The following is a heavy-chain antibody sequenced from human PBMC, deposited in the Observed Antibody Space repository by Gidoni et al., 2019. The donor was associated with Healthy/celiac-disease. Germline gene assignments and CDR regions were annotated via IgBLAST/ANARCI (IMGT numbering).Heavy chain of an antibody. Sequence: QVQLVESGGGVVQPGRSLRLSCAASGFTFSSYAMPWVRQAPGKGLEWVAVISYDGSNKYYADSVKGRFTISRDNSKNTLYLQMNSLRAEDTAVYYCARGGRYRDFDYLGQGTLVTVSS. J-gene: IGHJ4*02. D-gene: IGHD3-9*01. CDR2: ISYDGSNK. CDR1: GFTFSSYA. CDR3: ARGGRYRDFDY. V-gene: IGHV3-30-3*01.